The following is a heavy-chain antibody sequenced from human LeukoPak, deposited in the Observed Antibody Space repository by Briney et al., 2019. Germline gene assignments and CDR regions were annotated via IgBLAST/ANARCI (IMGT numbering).Heavy chain of an antibody. J-gene: IGHJ4*02. CDR3: ATLVSSSSAY. V-gene: IGHV3-23*01. Sequence: GGSLRLSCAASGFTFSNYAMSWVRQAPGKGLEWVSALGDSGGSRYYADSAKGRFTIPRDNSKNTVYLQMNSLRAEDTAVYYCATLVSSSSAYWGQGTLVTVSS. CDR1: GFTFSNYA. D-gene: IGHD6-6*01. CDR2: LGDSGGSR.